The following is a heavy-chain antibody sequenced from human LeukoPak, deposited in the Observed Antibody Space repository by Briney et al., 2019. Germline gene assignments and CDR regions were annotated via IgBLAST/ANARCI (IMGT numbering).Heavy chain of an antibody. V-gene: IGHV1-69*13. J-gene: IGHJ4*02. D-gene: IGHD1-26*01. CDR2: IIPIFGTA. CDR3: ARDPGGGMGGLAFTLGY. CDR1: RGTFSSYA. Sequence: ASVKVSCKASRGTFSSYAISWVRQAPGQGLEWMGGIIPIFGTANYAQKFQGRVTITADESTSTAYMELSSLRSEDTAVYHCARDPGGGMGGLAFTLGYWGQGTLVTVSS.